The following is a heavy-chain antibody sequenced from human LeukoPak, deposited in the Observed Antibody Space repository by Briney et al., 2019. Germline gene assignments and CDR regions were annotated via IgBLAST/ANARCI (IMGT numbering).Heavy chain of an antibody. D-gene: IGHD6-13*01. J-gene: IGHJ4*02. CDR3: AIIGQQLV. Sequence: GGSLRLSCAASGFTFSSYAMHWVRQAPGKGLEWVAVISYDGSNKYYADSVKGRFTISRDNSKNTLYLQMNSLRAEDTAVYYCAIIGQQLVRGQGTLVTVSS. V-gene: IGHV3-30*04. CDR1: GFTFSSYA. CDR2: ISYDGSNK.